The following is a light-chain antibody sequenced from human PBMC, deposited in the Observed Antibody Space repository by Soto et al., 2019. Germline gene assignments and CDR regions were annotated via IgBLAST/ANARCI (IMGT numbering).Light chain of an antibody. CDR3: QQYNISAA. CDR1: QTISSW. Sequence: DIQNKQSPSTLSAFVGDRVTITCRASQTISSWLAWYQQKPGKAPKLLIYDVSSLKSGVPSRFSGSGSGTEFTLTICFLQRDGLDTCYCQQYNISAAFRQGAKLDIK. CDR2: DVS. V-gene: IGKV1-5*01. J-gene: IGKJ1*01.